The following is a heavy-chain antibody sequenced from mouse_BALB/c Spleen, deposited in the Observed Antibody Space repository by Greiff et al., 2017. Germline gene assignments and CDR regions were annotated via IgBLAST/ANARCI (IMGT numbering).Heavy chain of an antibody. CDR2: ISSGGSYT. J-gene: IGHJ4*01. CDR3: ARRYYDVSSYYAMDD. Sequence: DVHLVESGGGLVKPGGSLKLSCAASGFTFSSYAMSWVRQSPEKRLEWVAEISSGGSYTYYPDTVTGRFTISRDNAKNTLYLEMSSLRSEDTAMYYCARRYYDVSSYYAMDDWGQGTSVTVSS. V-gene: IGHV5-9-4*01. D-gene: IGHD1-1*01. CDR1: GFTFSSYA.